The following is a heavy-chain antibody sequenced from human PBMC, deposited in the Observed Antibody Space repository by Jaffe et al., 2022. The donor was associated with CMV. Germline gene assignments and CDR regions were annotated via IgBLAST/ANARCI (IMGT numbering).Heavy chain of an antibody. V-gene: IGHV3-15*01. Sequence: EVQLVESGGGLVKPGGSLRLSCAASGFTFSNAWMSWVRQAPGKGLEWVGRIKSKTDGGTTDYAAPVKGRFTISRDDSKNTLYLQMNSLKTEDTAVYYCTTVVTEQNCSGGSCYSSLRASDYWGQGTLVTVSS. J-gene: IGHJ4*02. CDR2: IKSKTDGGTT. D-gene: IGHD2-15*01. CDR1: GFTFSNAW. CDR3: TTVVTEQNCSGGSCYSSLRASDY.